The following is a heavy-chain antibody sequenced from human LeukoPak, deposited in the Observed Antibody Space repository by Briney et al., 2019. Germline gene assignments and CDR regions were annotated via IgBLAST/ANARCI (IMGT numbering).Heavy chain of an antibody. CDR2: INSDGSIT. CDR1: GFTFSTYW. D-gene: IGHD5-18*01. V-gene: IGHV3-74*01. CDR3: ARDAVDTANAV. Sequence: GGSLRLSCAASGFTFSTYWMHWVRQAPGKGLVWVSHINSDGSITSYADSVKGRFTISRDNAKNTLYLQMNSLRAEDTAVYYCARDAVDTANAVWGQGTTVAVSS. J-gene: IGHJ6*02.